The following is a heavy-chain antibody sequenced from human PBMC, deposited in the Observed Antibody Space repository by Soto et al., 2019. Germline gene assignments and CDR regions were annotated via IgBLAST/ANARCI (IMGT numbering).Heavy chain of an antibody. CDR1: GGSISSYF. J-gene: IGHJ3*02. CDR2: ISYSGST. V-gene: IGHV4-59*01. CDR3: ARGDHARYTTLVHDAFDI. D-gene: IGHD1-26*01. Sequence: QVQLQESGPGLVKPSETLSLTCIVSGGSISSYFWTWIRQTPGKGLECIGHISYSGSTSYSPSLKSRLTISLDTSKNQFSLRLSSVTAEDTAVYYCARGDHARYTTLVHDAFDIWGQGTMVTVSS.